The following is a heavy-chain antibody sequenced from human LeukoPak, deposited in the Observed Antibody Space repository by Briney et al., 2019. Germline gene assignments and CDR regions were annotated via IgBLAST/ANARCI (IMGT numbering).Heavy chain of an antibody. CDR3: VRETATSYYDSAGYYRQTEVFDV. CDR2: IYHSGST. CDR1: GGSISSSNW. V-gene: IGHV4-4*02. J-gene: IGHJ3*01. Sequence: PSETLSLTCAVSGGSISSSNWWSWVRQPPGKGLEWIGEIYHSGSTNYNPSLKSRVTISVDKSKNQFSLKLSSVTAADTALYYCVRETATSYYDSAGYYRQTEVFDVWGQGTKVTVSS. D-gene: IGHD3-22*01.